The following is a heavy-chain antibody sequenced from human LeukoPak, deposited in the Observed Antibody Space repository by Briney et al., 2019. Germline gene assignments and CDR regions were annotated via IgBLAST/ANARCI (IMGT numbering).Heavy chain of an antibody. Sequence: PGGSLRLSCAASGFTFSSYAMHWVRQALGKGLEWVAVISYDGSNKSYANSVKGRFTISRDNSKNTLYVQMNSLGPEDTAVYYCARDPYSGNYGNYYYYYMDVWGKGTTVTISS. CDR2: ISYDGSNK. V-gene: IGHV3-30*04. D-gene: IGHD1-26*01. CDR3: ARDPYSGNYGNYYYYYMDV. CDR1: GFTFSSYA. J-gene: IGHJ6*03.